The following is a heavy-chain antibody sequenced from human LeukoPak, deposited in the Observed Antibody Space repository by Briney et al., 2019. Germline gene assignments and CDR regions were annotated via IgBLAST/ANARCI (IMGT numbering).Heavy chain of an antibody. Sequence: SETLSLTCTVSGGSISSSGYYWGWVRQPPGKELEWIGSIYYGGSSHYNPSLKSRVSMSRDTAKNQFSLNLSSVTAADTAVYYCARVGVTADFDYWGQGTLVTVSS. J-gene: IGHJ4*02. CDR2: IYYGGSS. CDR3: ARVGVTADFDY. CDR1: GGSISSSGYY. V-gene: IGHV4-39*07. D-gene: IGHD1-26*01.